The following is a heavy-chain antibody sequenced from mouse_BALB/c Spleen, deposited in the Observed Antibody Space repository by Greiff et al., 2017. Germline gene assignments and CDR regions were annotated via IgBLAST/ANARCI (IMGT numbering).Heavy chain of an antibody. J-gene: IGHJ1*01. D-gene: IGHD1-1*01. Sequence: DVHLVESGPSLVKPSQTLSLTCSVTGDSITSGYWNWIRKFPGNKLEYMGYISYSGSTYYNPSLKSRISITRDTSKNQYYLQLNSVTTEDTATYYCASITTVVDWYFDVWGAGTTVTVSS. CDR1: GDSITSGY. CDR2: ISYSGST. CDR3: ASITTVVDWYFDV. V-gene: IGHV3-8*02.